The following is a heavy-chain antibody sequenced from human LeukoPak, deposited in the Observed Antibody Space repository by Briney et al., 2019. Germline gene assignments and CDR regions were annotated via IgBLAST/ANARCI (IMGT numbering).Heavy chain of an antibody. CDR3: ARRVREPRPSSSSYFDY. Sequence: SETLSLTCAVSGGSISSGGYSWSWIRQPPGKGLEWIGYIYHSGSTYYNPSLKSRVTISVDRSKNQFSLKLSSVTAADTAVYYCARRVREPRPSSSSYFDYWGQGTLVTVSS. J-gene: IGHJ4*02. CDR2: IYHSGST. D-gene: IGHD1-14*01. V-gene: IGHV4-30-2*01. CDR1: GGSISSGGYS.